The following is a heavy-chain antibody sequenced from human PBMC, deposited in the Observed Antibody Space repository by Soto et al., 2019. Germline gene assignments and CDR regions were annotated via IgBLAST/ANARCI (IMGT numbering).Heavy chain of an antibody. J-gene: IGHJ6*02. Sequence: ASVKVSCKASGCTFTGYYMHLVRQAPGQGLEWMGWINPNSGGTNYAQKFQGRVTMTRDTSISTAYMELSRLRSDDTAVYYCARDPMGYGDYVGYYYGMDVWGQGTTVTVSS. CDR1: GCTFTGYY. CDR3: ARDPMGYGDYVGYYYGMDV. V-gene: IGHV1-2*02. CDR2: INPNSGGT. D-gene: IGHD4-17*01.